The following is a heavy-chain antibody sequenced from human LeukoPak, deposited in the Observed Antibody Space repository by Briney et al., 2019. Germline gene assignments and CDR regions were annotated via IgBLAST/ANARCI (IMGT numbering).Heavy chain of an antibody. J-gene: IGHJ6*02. V-gene: IGHV1-46*01. D-gene: IGHD3-3*01. Sequence: GASVKVSCKPSGYTFSIYSVHWVRQAPGQGLDWMGIINPSGGSTSYAQKFQGRVTMTRDTSTSTVYMQLSSLRSEDTAVYYCARAISPVSYYGMDVWGQGTTVTVSS. CDR2: INPSGGST. CDR1: GYTFSIYS. CDR3: ARAISPVSYYGMDV.